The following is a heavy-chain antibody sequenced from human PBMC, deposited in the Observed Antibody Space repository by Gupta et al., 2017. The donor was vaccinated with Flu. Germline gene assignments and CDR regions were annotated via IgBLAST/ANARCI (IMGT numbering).Heavy chain of an antibody. CDR2: IRGKVNNYAT. Sequence: QASGKGLEWVGRIRGKVNNYATSYAASVKGRFLITRDDSKNTSFLQMNNVKTEDSAVYYCSIPLGELPGRRDFWGQGSRVTVSS. V-gene: IGHV3-73*01. CDR3: SIPLGELPGRRDF. J-gene: IGHJ4*02. D-gene: IGHD3-16*01.